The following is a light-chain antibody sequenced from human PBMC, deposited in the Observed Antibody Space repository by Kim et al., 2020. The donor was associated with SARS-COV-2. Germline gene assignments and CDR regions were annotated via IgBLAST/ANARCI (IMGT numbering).Light chain of an antibody. CDR2: GAY. CDR3: QQDNNWPLT. J-gene: IGKJ4*01. V-gene: IGKV3-15*01. CDR1: QSVNSSY. Sequence: CPGERTTLSCRAGQSVNSSYLAWYQQKPGQAPRPLIYGAYSRATKTPARFSGSGSGTEFTLTISSLQSEDFAVYYCQQDNNWPLTFGGGTKLEI.